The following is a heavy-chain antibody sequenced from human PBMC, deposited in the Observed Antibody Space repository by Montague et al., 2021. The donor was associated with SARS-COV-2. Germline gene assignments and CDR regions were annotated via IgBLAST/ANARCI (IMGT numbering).Heavy chain of an antibody. CDR3: ARDGADYSFAYYHEMDV. D-gene: IGHD5-12*01. V-gene: IGHV4-4*07. CDR2: LYTSGST. CDR1: GASVRTYY. Sequence: SETLSLTCTASGASVRTYYWSWIRQSARKKLEWMGRLYTSGSTYYNPSFKSRVTMSLDTSKNLFSLNLSSMTAADTAVYYCARDGADYSFAYYHEMDVWGQGIAVTVSS. J-gene: IGHJ6*02.